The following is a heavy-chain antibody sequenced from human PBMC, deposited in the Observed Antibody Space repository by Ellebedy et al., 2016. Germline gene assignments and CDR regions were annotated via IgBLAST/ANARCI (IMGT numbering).Heavy chain of an antibody. Sequence: GESLKISXAASGFTFSNYAMTWVRQAPGKGLEWVSTINTSGGGTYYADSVKGRFTISRDNSKNTLYLQMNSLRAEDTAVYYCAKDRSTTDYRWYWGQGTLVTVSS. CDR2: INTSGGGT. CDR3: AKDRSTTDYRWY. J-gene: IGHJ4*02. D-gene: IGHD4-11*01. V-gene: IGHV3-23*01. CDR1: GFTFSNYA.